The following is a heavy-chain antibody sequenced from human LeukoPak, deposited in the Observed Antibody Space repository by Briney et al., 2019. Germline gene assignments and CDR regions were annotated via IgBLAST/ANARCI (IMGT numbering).Heavy chain of an antibody. CDR1: GVSISSSY. J-gene: IGHJ4*02. V-gene: IGHV4-59*01. CDR3: AKGASSLDY. CDR2: FYYSGSS. D-gene: IGHD1-26*01. Sequence: PSETMSLTCAVSGVSISSSYWSWVRQPPGKGLEWIGYFYYSGSSNYNPSLKSRVTMSVDTSKNQFSLKLSSVTAADTAVYYCAKGASSLDYWGQGTLVTVSS.